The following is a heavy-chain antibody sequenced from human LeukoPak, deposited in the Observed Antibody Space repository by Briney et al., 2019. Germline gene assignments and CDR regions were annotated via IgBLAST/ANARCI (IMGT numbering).Heavy chain of an antibody. CDR3: ARDYHSGSYYKYYFDY. J-gene: IGHJ4*02. CDR2: INPNSGGT. Sequence: ASVKVSCKASGYTFTGYYMHWVRQAPGQGLEWMGWINPNSGGTNYAQKFQGRVTMTRDTSISTAYMELSRLRFDDTAVYYCARDYHSGSYYKYYFDYWGQGTLVTVSS. V-gene: IGHV1-2*02. D-gene: IGHD1-26*01. CDR1: GYTFTGYY.